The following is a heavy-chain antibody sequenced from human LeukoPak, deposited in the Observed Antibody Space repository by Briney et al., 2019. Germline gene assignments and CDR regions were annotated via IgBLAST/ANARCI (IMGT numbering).Heavy chain of an antibody. CDR1: GFTFSDYY. Sequence: GSLRLSCAASGFTFSDYYMSWIRQAPGKGLEWVSYISSSGSTIYYADPVKGRFTISRDNAKNSLYLQMNSLRAEDTAVYYCARDAAAGTGSLDYWGQGTLVTVSS. D-gene: IGHD6-13*01. CDR2: ISSSGSTI. J-gene: IGHJ4*02. V-gene: IGHV3-11*01. CDR3: ARDAAAGTGSLDY.